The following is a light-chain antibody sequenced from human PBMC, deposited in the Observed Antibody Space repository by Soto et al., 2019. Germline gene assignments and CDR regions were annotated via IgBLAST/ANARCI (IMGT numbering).Light chain of an antibody. J-gene: IGKJ2*01. V-gene: IGKV1-5*01. CDR1: QSISSW. CDR3: QQYSSYHRP. Sequence: DIQMTQSPSTLSAFVGDRVTITCRASQSISSWLAWYQQKPGKAPKLLIYDASSLESGVPSRFSGSGSETEFTLTISSLQPDDFAISYCQQYSSYHRPFGQGTKLEIK. CDR2: DAS.